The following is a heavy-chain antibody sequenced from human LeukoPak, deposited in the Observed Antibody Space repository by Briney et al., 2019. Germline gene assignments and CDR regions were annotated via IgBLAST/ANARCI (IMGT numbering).Heavy chain of an antibody. J-gene: IGHJ4*02. D-gene: IGHD1-26*01. CDR1: GFTFSNYW. CDR3: ARDEISGYFVY. V-gene: IGHV3-7*01. CDR2: IKEDGSMK. Sequence: GGFLSLSCADSGFTFSNYWMSWVRQAPGRGLEGVANIKEDGSMKQYVDSVRGRFTISRDNAKRSLYLQMSSLKAEDSAVYYCARDEISGYFVYWGQGTLNTVSS.